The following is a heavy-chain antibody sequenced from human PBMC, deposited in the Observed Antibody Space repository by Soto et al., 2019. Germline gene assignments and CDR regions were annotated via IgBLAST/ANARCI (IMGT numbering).Heavy chain of an antibody. Sequence: ASVKVSCKASGYTFTGHYIHWVRQAPEQGPEWMGEIGPETGATRYAQKFRGRVTMTRDMSITTVYMDLSSLTSEDTAVYYCAREENCSDGICYSEYFQRWGQGTLVTVSS. J-gene: IGHJ1*01. CDR2: IGPETGAT. D-gene: IGHD2-15*01. CDR3: AREENCSDGICYSEYFQR. CDR1: GYTFTGHY. V-gene: IGHV1-2*02.